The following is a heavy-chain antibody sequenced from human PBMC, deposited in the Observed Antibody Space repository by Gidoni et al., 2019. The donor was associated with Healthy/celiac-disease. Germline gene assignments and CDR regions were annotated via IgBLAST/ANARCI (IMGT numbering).Heavy chain of an antibody. J-gene: IGHJ6*02. D-gene: IGHD6-13*01. CDR1: GFTFSSYS. CDR2: ISSSSSYI. CDR3: AITSAAGTRLYYYGMDV. Sequence: EVQLVESGGGLVKPGGSLRLSCAASGFTFSSYSMNWVRQAPGKGLEWVSSISSSSSYIYYADSVKGRFTISRDNAKNSLYLQMNSLRAEDTAVYYCAITSAAGTRLYYYGMDVWGQGTTVTVSS. V-gene: IGHV3-21*01.